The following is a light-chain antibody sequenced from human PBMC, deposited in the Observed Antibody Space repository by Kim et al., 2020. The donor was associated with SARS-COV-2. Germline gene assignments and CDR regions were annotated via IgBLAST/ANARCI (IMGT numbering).Light chain of an antibody. J-gene: IGLJ1*01. CDR2: DVN. Sequence: GQSITISCTGTSSDVGTYNSVSWYQLHPGKAPKLLIYDVNERPSGVSNRFSGSKSGNTASLTISGLQAEDEADYYCSSYATSRSYFFGTGTKVTVL. CDR1: SSDVGTYNS. CDR3: SSYATSRSYF. V-gene: IGLV2-14*03.